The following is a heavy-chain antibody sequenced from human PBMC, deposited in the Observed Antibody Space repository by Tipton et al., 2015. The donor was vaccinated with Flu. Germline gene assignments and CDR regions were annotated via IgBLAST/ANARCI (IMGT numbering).Heavy chain of an antibody. CDR2: VWYDGSNK. J-gene: IGHJ4*02. CDR1: GFTFSTYG. V-gene: IGHV3-33*01. D-gene: IGHD6-6*01. CDR3: ARSTSTVARPFDS. Sequence: SLRLSCAAPGFTFSTYGMHWVRQVPGKGLECLAVVWYDGSNKNYADSVKGRFTISSDNSKNTLYLQMNSLKAEDTAIYYCARSTSTVARPFDSWGQGTLVIVSS.